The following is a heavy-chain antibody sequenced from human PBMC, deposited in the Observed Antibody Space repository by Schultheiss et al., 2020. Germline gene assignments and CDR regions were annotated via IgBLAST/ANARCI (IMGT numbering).Heavy chain of an antibody. Sequence: SETLSLTCTVSGGSISSGSYYWSWIRQPAGKGLEWIGRIYTSGSTNYNPSLKSRVTISVDTSKNQFSLKLSSVTAADTAVYYCARGGSSSYLDYFDYWGQGTLVTVSS. CDR1: GGSISSGSYY. CDR3: ARGGSSSYLDYFDY. J-gene: IGHJ4*02. V-gene: IGHV4-61*02. D-gene: IGHD6-6*01. CDR2: IYTSGST.